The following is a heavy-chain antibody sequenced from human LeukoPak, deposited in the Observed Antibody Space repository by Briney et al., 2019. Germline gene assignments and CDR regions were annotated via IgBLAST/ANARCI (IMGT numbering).Heavy chain of an antibody. CDR3: ARDRGYDYGDYGWFDP. CDR2: IYHSGST. D-gene: IGHD4-17*01. V-gene: IGHV4-38-2*02. Sequence: SETLSLTCTVSGYSISSGYYWGWIRQPPGKGLEWIGSIYHSGSTYYNPSLKSRVTISVDTSKNQFSLKLSSVTAADTAVYYRARDRGYDYGDYGWFDPWGQGTLVTVSS. CDR1: GYSISSGYY. J-gene: IGHJ5*02.